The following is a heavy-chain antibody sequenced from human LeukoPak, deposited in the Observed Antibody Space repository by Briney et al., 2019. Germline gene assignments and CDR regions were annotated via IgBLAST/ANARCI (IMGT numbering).Heavy chain of an antibody. D-gene: IGHD6-19*01. V-gene: IGHV4-39*01. J-gene: IGHJ4*02. CDR3: ARQKAVAGTLARGFDY. CDR2: IYYSGST. CDR1: GGSISSSSYY. Sequence: TSETLSLTCTVSGGSISSSSYYWGWIRQPPGKGLEWIGSIYYSGSTYYNPSLKSRLTISVDTSKNQFSLQLSSVTAADTAVYYCARQKAVAGTLARGFDYWGQGTLVTVSS.